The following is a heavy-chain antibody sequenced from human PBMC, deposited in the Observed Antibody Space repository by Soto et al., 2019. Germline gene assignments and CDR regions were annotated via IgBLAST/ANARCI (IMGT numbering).Heavy chain of an antibody. J-gene: IGHJ4*02. CDR3: VRRVSGNYDY. CDR2: ISSNGGTT. CDR1: GFTFSGYD. V-gene: IGHV3-64*01. Sequence: EVQLAESGGGMVQPGGSLGLSCVASGFTFSGYDMHWFRQAPGKGLEYVSSISSNGGTTYYGNSVKGRFTISRDNSKNTLYLQMGSLRAEDMAVYYCVRRVSGNYDYWGQGTLVTVSS. D-gene: IGHD1-7*01.